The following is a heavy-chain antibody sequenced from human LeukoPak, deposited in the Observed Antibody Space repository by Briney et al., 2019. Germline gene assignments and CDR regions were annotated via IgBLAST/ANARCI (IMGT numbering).Heavy chain of an antibody. CDR1: GFTFSDYA. V-gene: IGHV3-23*01. J-gene: IGHJ4*02. CDR3: VRGSSGYLDY. Sequence: GGSLRLSCAVSGFTFSDYAMSWVRQAPGKGLEWVSAISDSGGRTYYADSVKGRFTISSDNSKNTLYLQMNILRAEDTHVYYCVRGSSGYLDYWGQGTLVTVSS. CDR2: ISDSGGRT. D-gene: IGHD3-22*01.